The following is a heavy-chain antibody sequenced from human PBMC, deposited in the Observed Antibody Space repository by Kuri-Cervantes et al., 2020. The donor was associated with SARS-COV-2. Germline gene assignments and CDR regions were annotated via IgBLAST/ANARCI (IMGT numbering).Heavy chain of an antibody. Sequence: GESLKISCAASGFTFSSYGMHWVRQAPGKGLGWVAVISYDGSNKYYADSVKGRFTISRDNSKNTLYLQMNSLRAEDTAVYYCAKTAAGIVVVPAAIPRAYYFDYWGQGTLVTVSS. CDR2: ISYDGSNK. V-gene: IGHV3-30*18. CDR3: AKTAAGIVVVPAAIPRAYYFDY. CDR1: GFTFSSYG. D-gene: IGHD2-2*02. J-gene: IGHJ4*02.